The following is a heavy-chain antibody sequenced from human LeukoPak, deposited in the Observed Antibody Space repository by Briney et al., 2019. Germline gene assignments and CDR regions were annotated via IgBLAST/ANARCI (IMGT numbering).Heavy chain of an antibody. CDR1: GSIFTRYW. J-gene: IGHJ6*03. Sequence: GGSLQISGQGSGSIFTRYWIGWVRQLPGKGLEGMGIIYTGDAETRYSPSCEGQVTISAHKSISTAYLQWSSLKASDTAMYYCARGPLGITYYIDVWGKGTTVTVSS. V-gene: IGHV5-51*01. CDR2: IYTGDAET. D-gene: IGHD3-10*01. CDR3: ARGPLGITYYIDV.